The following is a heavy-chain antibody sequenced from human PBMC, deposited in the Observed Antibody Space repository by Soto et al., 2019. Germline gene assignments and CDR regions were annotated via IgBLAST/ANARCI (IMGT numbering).Heavy chain of an antibody. J-gene: IGHJ4*02. CDR1: GGSISSSNW. CDR3: ARVGTYYDFWSGYGPIDY. Sequence: KPSETLSLTCAVSGGSISSSNWWSWVRQPPGKGLEWIGEIYHSGSTNYNPSLKSRVTISVDKSKNQFSLKLSSVTAADTAVYYCARVGTYYDFWSGYGPIDYWGQGTLVTVSS. V-gene: IGHV4-4*02. D-gene: IGHD3-3*01. CDR2: IYHSGST.